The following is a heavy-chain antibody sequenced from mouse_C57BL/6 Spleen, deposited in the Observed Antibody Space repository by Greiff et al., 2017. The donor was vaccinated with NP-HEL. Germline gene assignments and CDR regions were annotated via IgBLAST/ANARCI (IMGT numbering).Heavy chain of an antibody. D-gene: IGHD2-4*01. CDR1: GYTFTSYW. Sequence: QVQLQQPGAELVRPGSSVKLSCKASGYTFTSYWMHWVKQRPIQGLEWIGNIDPSDSETHYNQKFKDKATLTVDKSSSTAYMQLSSLTSEDSAVYYCARGGYDYDSWYFDVWGTGTTVTVSS. CDR2: IDPSDSET. CDR3: ARGGYDYDSWYFDV. V-gene: IGHV1-52*01. J-gene: IGHJ1*03.